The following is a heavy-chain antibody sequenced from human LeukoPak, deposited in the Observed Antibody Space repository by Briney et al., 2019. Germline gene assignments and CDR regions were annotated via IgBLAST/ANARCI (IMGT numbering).Heavy chain of an antibody. CDR2: IIPIFGTA. CDR3: ARVSLVVPAATASYYYYYMDV. J-gene: IGHJ6*03. Sequence: ASVKVSCKASGGTFSSYAISWVRQAPGQGLEWMGGIIPIFGTANYAQKFQGRVTITTDESTSTAYMELSSLRSEDTAVYYCARVSLVVPAATASYYYYYMDVWGKGTTVTVSS. D-gene: IGHD2-2*01. V-gene: IGHV1-69*05. CDR1: GGTFSSYA.